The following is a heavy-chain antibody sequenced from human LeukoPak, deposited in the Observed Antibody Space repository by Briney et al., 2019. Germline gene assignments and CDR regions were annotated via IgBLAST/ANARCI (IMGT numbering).Heavy chain of an antibody. V-gene: IGHV3-11*06. D-gene: IGHD2/OR15-2a*01. CDR3: ARLHDYILSFSA. CDR2: ISSSSSYT. CDR1: GFTFSDYY. J-gene: IGHJ4*02. Sequence: GRSLRLSCAASGFTFSDYYMSWIRQAPGKGLEWVSYISSSSSYTNYADSVKGRFTISRDNAKNSLYLQMNSLRAEDTAVYYCARLHDYILSFSAGGQGTLVTVSS.